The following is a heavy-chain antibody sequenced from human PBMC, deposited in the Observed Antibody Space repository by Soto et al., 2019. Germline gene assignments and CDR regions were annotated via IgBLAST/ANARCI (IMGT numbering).Heavy chain of an antibody. J-gene: IGHJ4*02. CDR3: ARDHHSFYDTSGYYPYFDY. CDR2: IYYSGST. CDR1: GGSVNTAPYY. Sequence: QVQLQESGPGLVKPSETLSLTCTVSGGSVNTAPYYWSWIRQPPGKGLEWIGYIYYSGSTNYNPSLKSRVSISLDTSKHQFSLNLSSVTAADTAVYFCARDHHSFYDTSGYYPYFDYWGQGTLVTVSS. D-gene: IGHD3-22*01. V-gene: IGHV4-61*01.